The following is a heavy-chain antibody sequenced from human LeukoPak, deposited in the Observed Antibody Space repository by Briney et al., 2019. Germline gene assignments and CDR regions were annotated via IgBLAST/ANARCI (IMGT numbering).Heavy chain of an antibody. CDR3: ERDHNYAFDN. CDR1: GFPLVEYS. CDR2: IGIDSGNT. V-gene: IGHV3-48*01. Sequence: PGGSLRLSCTASGFPLVEYSMNWVRQAPGKGLEWISYIGIDSGNTKYADSVRGRFTISADKAKNSLYLQMNSLRVEDTAVYYCERDHNYAFDNWGQGTLVSVAS. D-gene: IGHD1-1*01. J-gene: IGHJ4*02.